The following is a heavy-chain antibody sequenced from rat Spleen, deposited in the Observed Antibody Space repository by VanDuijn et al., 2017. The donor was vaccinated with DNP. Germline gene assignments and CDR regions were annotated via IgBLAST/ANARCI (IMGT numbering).Heavy chain of an antibody. CDR3: TRVGDLHDGGDGDALDA. CDR1: GFTFNNYW. V-gene: IGHV5-31*01. Sequence: EVQLVESGGDLVQPGRSLKLSCVASGFTFNNYWMTWIRQVPGKGLEWVASITSGAGTTSYADSVKGRFTVSRDDAGNTLYLQMNSLRSEDTATYYCTRVGDLHDGGDGDALDAWGQGTSVTVSS. J-gene: IGHJ4*01. D-gene: IGHD1-12*02. CDR2: ITSGAGTT.